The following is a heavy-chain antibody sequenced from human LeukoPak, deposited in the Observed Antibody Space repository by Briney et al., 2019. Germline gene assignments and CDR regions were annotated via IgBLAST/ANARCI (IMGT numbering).Heavy chain of an antibody. Sequence: SVKVTCKASGGTFSSYAISWVRQAPGQGLEWMGRIIPILGIANYAQKFQGRVTITTDESTSTAYMEPSSLRSEDTAVYYCASSPGIAAAGPIRYYYYMDVWGKGTTVTVSS. V-gene: IGHV1-69*04. CDR3: ASSPGIAAAGPIRYYYYMDV. CDR2: IIPILGIA. J-gene: IGHJ6*03. CDR1: GGTFSSYA. D-gene: IGHD6-13*01.